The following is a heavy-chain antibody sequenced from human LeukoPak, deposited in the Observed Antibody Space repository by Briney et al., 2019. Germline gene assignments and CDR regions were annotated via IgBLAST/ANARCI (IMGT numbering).Heavy chain of an antibody. V-gene: IGHV3-49*04. Sequence: GGSLRLSCTASGFTFGDYAMTWVRKAPGKGLEWVGFIRSKVYGGTPEYAASVKGRFAISRDDSKGIAYLQMNSLKTEDTAVYYCTRDQTPYYWGQGTLVTVSS. J-gene: IGHJ4*02. CDR3: TRDQTPYY. CDR2: IRSKVYGGTP. CDR1: GFTFGDYA.